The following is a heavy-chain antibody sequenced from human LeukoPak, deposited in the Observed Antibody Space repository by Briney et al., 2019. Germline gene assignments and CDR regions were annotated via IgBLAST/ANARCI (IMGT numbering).Heavy chain of an antibody. D-gene: IGHD5-12*01. Sequence: GASVRVSCKASGYTFTGYYMHWVRQAPGQGLEWMGWINPNSGDTNYAQKFQGRVTMTRDTSISTAYMELSRLRSDDTAVYYCARDIGRGSGYDSVDDAFDIWGQGTMVTVSS. V-gene: IGHV1-2*02. CDR1: GYTFTGYY. CDR3: ARDIGRGSGYDSVDDAFDI. J-gene: IGHJ3*02. CDR2: INPNSGDT.